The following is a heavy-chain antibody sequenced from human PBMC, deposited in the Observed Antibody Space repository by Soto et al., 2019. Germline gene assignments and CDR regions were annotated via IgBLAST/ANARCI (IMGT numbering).Heavy chain of an antibody. CDR3: AKGPRGWIQLWLSPTYFDY. CDR1: GFTFSSYA. V-gene: IGHV3-23*01. J-gene: IGHJ4*02. CDR2: ISGSGGST. Sequence: GGSLRLSCAASGFTFSSYAMSWVRQAPGKGLEWVSAISGSGGSTYYADSVKGRFTISRDNSKNTLYLQMNSLGAEDTAVYYCAKGPRGWIQLWLSPTYFDYWGQGTLVTVSS. D-gene: IGHD5-18*01.